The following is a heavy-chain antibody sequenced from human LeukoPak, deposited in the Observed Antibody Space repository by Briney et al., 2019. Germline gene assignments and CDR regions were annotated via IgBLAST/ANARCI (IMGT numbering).Heavy chain of an antibody. CDR3: ARAREYYYDSSGYEIDY. Sequence: GGSLGLSCAASGFTFSSYSMNWVRQAPGKGLEWVSSISSSSSYIYYADSVKGRFTISRDNAKNSLYLQMNSLRAEDTAVYYCARAREYYYDSSGYEIDYWGQGTLVTVSS. J-gene: IGHJ4*02. V-gene: IGHV3-21*01. CDR1: GFTFSSYS. D-gene: IGHD3-22*01. CDR2: ISSSSSYI.